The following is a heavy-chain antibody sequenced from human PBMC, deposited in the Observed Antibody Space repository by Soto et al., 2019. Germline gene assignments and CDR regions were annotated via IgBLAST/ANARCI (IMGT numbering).Heavy chain of an antibody. Sequence: PGGSLRLSCAASGFTFSSYSMNWVRQAPGKGLEWVSSISSSSSYIYYADSVKGRFTISRDNAKNSLYLQMNSLRAEDTAVYYCARAPFGQLDPYPVFAVGYWGQGTLVTVSS. CDR3: ARAPFGQLDPYPVFAVGY. V-gene: IGHV3-21*01. CDR1: GFTFSSYS. CDR2: ISSSSSYI. D-gene: IGHD6-6*01. J-gene: IGHJ4*02.